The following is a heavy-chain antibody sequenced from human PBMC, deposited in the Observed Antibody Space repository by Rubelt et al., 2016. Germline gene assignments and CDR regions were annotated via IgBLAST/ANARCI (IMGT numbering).Heavy chain of an antibody. CDR3: ARWYSNRHYYYYYYMDV. Sequence: QLQLQESGPGLVKPSETLSLTCTVSGGSISSYFWSWIRQPPGKGLEWIGYIYSSGSTNYNPSLKSRVTISVDTSKNQFSRKLNAVTAADTAWYYWARWYSNRHYYYYYYMDVWGRGTTVTVSS. J-gene: IGHJ6*03. D-gene: IGHD4-11*01. CDR2: IYSSGST. CDR1: GGSISSYF. V-gene: IGHV4-59*12.